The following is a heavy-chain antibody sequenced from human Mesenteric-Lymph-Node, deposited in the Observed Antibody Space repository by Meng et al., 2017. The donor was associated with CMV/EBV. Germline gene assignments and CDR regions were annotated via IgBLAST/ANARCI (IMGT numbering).Heavy chain of an antibody. CDR3: ARNTVASPGDY. D-gene: IGHD2/OR15-2a*01. V-gene: IGHV3-23*01. J-gene: IGHJ4*02. CDR2: ISGSGDTT. Sequence: GGSLRLSCAASGFTFSSYAMSWVRQAPGRGLEWVSAISGSGDTTYYADSVKGRFTISRDNAENSLYLQMNSLRAEDTAIYYCARNTVASPGDYWGQGTLVTVSS. CDR1: GFTFSSYA.